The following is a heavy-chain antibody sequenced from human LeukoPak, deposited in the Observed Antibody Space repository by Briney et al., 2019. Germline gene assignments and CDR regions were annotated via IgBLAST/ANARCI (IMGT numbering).Heavy chain of an antibody. Sequence: PGGYLRLSCAASGFTFSSYGMHWVRQAPGKGLEWVAFIRYDGSNKYYADSVKGRFTLSRDSSKNTLYLQVNSLRAEDTAVYYCARMTPMAIAFYFDYWGQGTLVTVSS. D-gene: IGHD5-18*01. V-gene: IGHV3-30*02. CDR1: GFTFSSYG. CDR2: IRYDGSNK. CDR3: ARMTPMAIAFYFDY. J-gene: IGHJ4*02.